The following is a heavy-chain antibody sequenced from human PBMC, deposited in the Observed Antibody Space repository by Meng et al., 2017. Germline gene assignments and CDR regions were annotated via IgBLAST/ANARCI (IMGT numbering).Heavy chain of an antibody. CDR2: VDPEDGET. J-gene: IGHJ5*02. Sequence: EVQLVQSGAEVKKTGATVKIACKVSGYPFTDYDMHWVQQAPGKGLEWMGLVDPEDGETIYAEKFQGRVTITADTSTDTAYMELSSLRSEDTAVYYCATDLYRDWFDPWGQGTLVTVSS. D-gene: IGHD1-26*01. V-gene: IGHV1-69-2*01. CDR1: GYPFTDYD. CDR3: ATDLYRDWFDP.